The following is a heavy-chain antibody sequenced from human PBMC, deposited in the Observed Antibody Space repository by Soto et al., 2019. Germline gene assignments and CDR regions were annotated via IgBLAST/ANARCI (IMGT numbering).Heavy chain of an antibody. CDR1: GGTFSSYA. D-gene: IGHD6-13*01. V-gene: IGHV1-69*01. J-gene: IGHJ4*02. Sequence: QVQLVQSGAEVKKPGSSVKVSCKASGGTFSSYAISWVRQAPGQGLEWMGGIIPIFGTAKYAQKFQGRVTITADESTSRAYMELSSLRSEDTGVYYCAREIRPDSSSWYGTPQDWGQGTLVTVSS. CDR3: AREIRPDSSSWYGTPQD. CDR2: IIPIFGTA.